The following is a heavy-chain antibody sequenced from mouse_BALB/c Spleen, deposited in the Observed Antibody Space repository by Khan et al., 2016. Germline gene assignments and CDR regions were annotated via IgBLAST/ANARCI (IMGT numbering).Heavy chain of an antibody. CDR2: IDPANGNT. V-gene: IGHV14-3*02. Sequence: VQLQQSGAELVKPAASVKLSCTASGFNIKDTYMHWVKQRPEQGLEWIGRIDPANGNTKYDPKFQGKATITADTSSNTAYLQLSSLTSEDTAVYYCSRSTYDYDVGFAYWGQGTLVTVSA. CDR1: GFNIKDTY. D-gene: IGHD2-4*01. J-gene: IGHJ3*01. CDR3: SRSTYDYDVGFAY.